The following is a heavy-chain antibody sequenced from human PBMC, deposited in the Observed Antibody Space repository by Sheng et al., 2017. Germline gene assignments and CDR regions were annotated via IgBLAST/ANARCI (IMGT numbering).Heavy chain of an antibody. Sequence: EVQLVESGGGLVQPGGSLRLSCAASGFTFSSYAMSWVRQAPGKGLEWVSAISGSGGSTYYADSVKGRFTISRDNSKNTLYLQMNSLRAEDTAVYYCAKGGSSGRRGGSDAFDIWGQGTMVTVSS. CDR3: AKGGSSGRRGGSDAFDI. CDR2: ISGSGGST. J-gene: IGHJ3*02. V-gene: IGHV3-23*04. D-gene: IGHD6-19*01. CDR1: GFTFSSYA.